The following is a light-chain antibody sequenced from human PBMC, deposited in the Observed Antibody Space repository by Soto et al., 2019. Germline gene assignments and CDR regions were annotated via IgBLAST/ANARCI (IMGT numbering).Light chain of an antibody. Sequence: EIVVTQSPGTLSLSPGERATLSCRASQSVGSKYLAWYQQKAGQAPRLLIYGASRRATGISDRFSGSGSGTDFTLTISRLEPEDFAVYHCQQYGMSPPLYAFGQGTKLEIK. J-gene: IGKJ2*01. V-gene: IGKV3-20*01. CDR3: QQYGMSPPLYA. CDR2: GAS. CDR1: QSVGSKY.